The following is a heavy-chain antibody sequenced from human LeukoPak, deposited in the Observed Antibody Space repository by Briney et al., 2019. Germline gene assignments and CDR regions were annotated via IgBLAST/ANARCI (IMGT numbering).Heavy chain of an antibody. V-gene: IGHV3-74*01. J-gene: IGHJ4*02. CDR1: GFTFSDYW. Sequence: GGSLRLSCAASGFTFSDYWMSWIRQAPGKGLVWVSCVNSNGSSTSYADSVKGRFTISRDNAKNTLSLQMNGLRAEDTAVYYCAEDRSISASCLTYWGRGTLVTVSS. CDR2: VNSNGSST. D-gene: IGHD6-6*01. CDR3: AEDRSISASCLTY.